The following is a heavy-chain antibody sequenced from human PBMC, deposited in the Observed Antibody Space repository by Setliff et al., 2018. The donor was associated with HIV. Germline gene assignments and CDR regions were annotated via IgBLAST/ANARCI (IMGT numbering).Heavy chain of an antibody. CDR2: INTHSGYT. Sequence: ASVKVSCKASGYTFNNYGISWVRQAPGQGLEWMGWINTHSGYTNYAQNFQGRVTVTMDTSTSTAYMELRSLKSDDTAVNYCARGKTWLRILDYWGQGTLVTVSS. CDR3: ARGKTWLRILDY. CDR1: GYTFNNYG. D-gene: IGHD5-12*01. J-gene: IGHJ4*02. V-gene: IGHV1-18*01.